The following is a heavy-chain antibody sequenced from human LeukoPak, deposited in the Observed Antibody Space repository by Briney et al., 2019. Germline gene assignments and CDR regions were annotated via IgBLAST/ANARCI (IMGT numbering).Heavy chain of an antibody. V-gene: IGHV3-48*04. CDR2: ISSSSSTI. CDR3: ASGKCHDFWSGYLSWFDP. J-gene: IGHJ5*02. D-gene: IGHD3-3*01. CDR1: GLTFSSYS. Sequence: PGGSLRLSCVASGLTFSSYSMNWVRQAPGKGLEWISYISSSSSTIYYADSVKGRFTISRDNAKNSLYLQMNSLRAEDTAVYYCASGKCHDFWSGYLSWFDPWGQGTLVTVSS.